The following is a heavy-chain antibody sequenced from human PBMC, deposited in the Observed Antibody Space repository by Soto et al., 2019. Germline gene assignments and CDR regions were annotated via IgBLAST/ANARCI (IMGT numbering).Heavy chain of an antibody. CDR2: IKSNTDGGTT. V-gene: IGHV3-15*01. J-gene: IGHJ4*02. CDR1: GFTFSNDW. CDR3: TTEERSARDEVRILDY. Sequence: PGGTLSLTCAVSGFTFSNDWLSWVRQAPGKGLEWVGRIKSNTDGGTTDYPAPVNGRFTISRDDSKNALYLQMNSLKAGDTAVYYCTTEERSARDEVRILDYWGQGALVTVSS.